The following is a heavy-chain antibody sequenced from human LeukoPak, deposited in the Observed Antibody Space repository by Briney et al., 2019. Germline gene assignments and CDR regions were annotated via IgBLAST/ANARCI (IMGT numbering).Heavy chain of an antibody. V-gene: IGHV4-59*01. D-gene: IGHD1-26*01. CDR2: IYYSGST. Sequence: SETLSLTCTVSGGSISSYYWSWIRQPPGKGLEWIGYIYYSGSTNYNPSLKSRVTISVDTSKNQFSLKLSSVTAADTAVYYCAGKPSGSYSWAFDYWGQGTLVTVSS. CDR3: AGKPSGSYSWAFDY. J-gene: IGHJ4*02. CDR1: GGSISSYY.